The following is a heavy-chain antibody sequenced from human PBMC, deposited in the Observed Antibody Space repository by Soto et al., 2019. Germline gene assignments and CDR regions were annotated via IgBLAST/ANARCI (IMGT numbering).Heavy chain of an antibody. CDR1: GDSISGFY. D-gene: IGHD1-1*01. V-gene: IGHV4-4*07. J-gene: IGHJ5*02. CDR2: IYATGTT. CDR3: VRDGTKTLRDWFDP. Sequence: SETLSLTCTVSGDSISGFYWIWIRRSAGKGLEWIGRIYATGTTDYNPSLKSRVMMSVDTSKKQFSLKLRSVTAADTAVYYCVRDGTKTLRDWFDPWGQGMSVTVSS.